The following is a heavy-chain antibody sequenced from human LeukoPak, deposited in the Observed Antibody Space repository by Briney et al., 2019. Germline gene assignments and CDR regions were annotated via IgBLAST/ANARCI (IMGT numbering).Heavy chain of an antibody. V-gene: IGHV5-51*01. J-gene: IGHJ1*01. CDR3: ARGFGSTWLEY. D-gene: IGHD6-13*01. CDR1: GYSFTSYW. Sequence: GESLKISCEGSGYSFTSYWIGWVRQMPGKGLEWMGIIYPGDSDTRYIPSFQGQVTISADKSLTTAYLQWSSLKASDTAMYYCARGFGSTWLEYWGQGTLVTVSS. CDR2: IYPGDSDT.